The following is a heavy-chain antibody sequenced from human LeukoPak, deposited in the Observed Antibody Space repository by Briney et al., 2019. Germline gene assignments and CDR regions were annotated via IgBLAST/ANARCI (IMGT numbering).Heavy chain of an antibody. J-gene: IGHJ4*02. CDR2: ISFYNGNT. CDR3: ARDLGYGSGSYGDY. CDR1: GYTFTSYG. Sequence: ASVKVTCKTSGYTFTSYGISWVRQAPGQGLEWMGWISFYNGNTNYAQNVQGRVTMTTDTSTSTAYMELRSLRSDDTAAYYCARDLGYGSGSYGDYWGQGTLVTVSS. V-gene: IGHV1-18*01. D-gene: IGHD3-10*01.